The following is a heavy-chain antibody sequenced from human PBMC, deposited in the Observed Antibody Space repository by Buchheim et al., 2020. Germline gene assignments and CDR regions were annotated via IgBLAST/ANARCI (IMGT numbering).Heavy chain of an antibody. J-gene: IGHJ6*02. CDR1: GGSISSGSYY. Sequence: QVQLQESGPGLVKPSQTLSLTCTVSGGSISSGSYYWSWIRQPAGKGLEWIGRIYTSGSTNYNPSLKSRVTISVATSKNQFSLKLSSVTAADTAVYYCARSYYDFWSGYYEVGDYYGMDVWGQGTT. D-gene: IGHD3-3*01. V-gene: IGHV4-61*02. CDR3: ARSYYDFWSGYYEVGDYYGMDV. CDR2: IYTSGST.